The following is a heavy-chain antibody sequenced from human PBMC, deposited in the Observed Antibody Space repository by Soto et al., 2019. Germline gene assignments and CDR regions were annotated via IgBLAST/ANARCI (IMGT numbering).Heavy chain of an antibody. CDR2: IIPLFGLP. J-gene: IGHJ4*02. CDR1: GGTFSTYT. CDR3: ARVSNPSGYSSGGDVEFDS. Sequence: SVKVSCKVSGGTFSTYTISWVRQAPGQGLEWMGRIIPLFGLPNHAQKFQGRVTITADKSTNTSYLEMTGLRSEDTAVYYCARVSNPSGYSSGGDVEFDSWGQGTLVTVSS. D-gene: IGHD6-19*01. V-gene: IGHV1-69*02.